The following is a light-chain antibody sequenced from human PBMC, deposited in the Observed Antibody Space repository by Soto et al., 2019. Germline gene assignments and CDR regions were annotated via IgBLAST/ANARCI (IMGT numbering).Light chain of an antibody. CDR3: QQTYSTFNS. CDR2: TAS. V-gene: IGKV1-39*01. J-gene: IGKJ2*03. Sequence: DIQVTQSPSSLSASVGDRVTITCRASQSIRTYLNWYQQRPGKPPKLLIHTASPLQSGVPSRFSGSGSWTDFTLTISSLQPEDFATYYCQQTYSTFNSFGQGTKLEIK. CDR1: QSIRTY.